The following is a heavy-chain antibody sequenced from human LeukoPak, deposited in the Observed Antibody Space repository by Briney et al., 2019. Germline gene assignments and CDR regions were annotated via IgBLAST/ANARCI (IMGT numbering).Heavy chain of an antibody. V-gene: IGHV3-53*01. CDR1: GFSFGDYA. J-gene: IGHJ4*02. D-gene: IGHD3-22*01. CDR2: IFSGGTT. Sequence: PGGSLRLSCTASGFSFGDYAMSWVRQAPGKGLEWVSLIFSGGTTHHADSVKGRFTISRDNSKNTVYLQMNSLRVDDTAVYYCARRRSKAYENWGQGTLVTVSS. CDR3: ARRRSKAYEN.